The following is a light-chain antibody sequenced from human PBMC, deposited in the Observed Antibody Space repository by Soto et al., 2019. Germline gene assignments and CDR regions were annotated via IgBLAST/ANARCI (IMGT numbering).Light chain of an antibody. J-gene: IGKJ2*01. CDR3: QQRSNWPVT. V-gene: IGKV3-11*01. CDR2: GAS. CDR1: QSVSNY. Sequence: EIVLTQSPATVSLSPGERATLSCMASQSVSNYLAWYQHKPGQAPRLLIYGASSRATGIPARFSGSGSGTDFTLTISSLEPEDFAVYYCQQRSNWPVTFGQGTKVDIK.